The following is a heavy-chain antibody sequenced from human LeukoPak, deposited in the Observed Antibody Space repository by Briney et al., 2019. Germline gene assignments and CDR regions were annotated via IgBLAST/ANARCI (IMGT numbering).Heavy chain of an antibody. CDR3: AKPVVAGTGDY. J-gene: IGHJ4*02. Sequence: GXXLRLSCAASGFTFSSYAMSWVRQAPGKGLEWVSAISGSGGSTYYADSVKGRFTISRDNSKNTLYLQMNSLRAEDTAVHYCAKPVVAGTGDYWGQGTLVTVSS. CDR2: ISGSGGST. CDR1: GFTFSSYA. D-gene: IGHD6-19*01. V-gene: IGHV3-23*01.